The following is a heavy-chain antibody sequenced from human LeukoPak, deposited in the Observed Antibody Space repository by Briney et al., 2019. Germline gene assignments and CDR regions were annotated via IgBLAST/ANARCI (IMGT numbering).Heavy chain of an antibody. CDR1: VYTFTGYY. D-gene: IGHD6-13*01. CDR2: INPNSGGT. V-gene: IGHV1-2*02. CDR3: ARVKEWQQLAFDY. J-gene: IGHJ4*02. Sequence: ASVKLSCKASVYTFTGYYMHWVRRAPGQGLEWMGWINPNSGGTNYAQKFQGRVTMTRDTSISTAYMELSRLRSDDAAVYYCARVKEWQQLAFDYWGQGTLVTVSS.